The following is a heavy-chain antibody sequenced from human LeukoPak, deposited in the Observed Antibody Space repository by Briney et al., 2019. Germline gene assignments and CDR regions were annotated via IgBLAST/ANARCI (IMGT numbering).Heavy chain of an antibody. Sequence: SETLSLTCTVYGGSFSGYYWSWIRQSPGKGLEWIAEINHSGGTNYNPSLKSRVTISVDTSKNQFSLKLTSVTAADTAVYYCASTRQYSSSWYYKFVPWGQGTLVTVSS. D-gene: IGHD6-13*01. V-gene: IGHV4-34*01. CDR1: GGSFSGYY. CDR2: INHSGGT. CDR3: ASTRQYSSSWYYKFVP. J-gene: IGHJ5*02.